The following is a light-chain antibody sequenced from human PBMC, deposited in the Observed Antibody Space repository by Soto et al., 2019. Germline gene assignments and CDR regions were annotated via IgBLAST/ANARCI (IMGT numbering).Light chain of an antibody. Sequence: DIQMTRSPSTLSASVGDRVTITCRASQSISSWLAWYQQKLGRAPRLLIYDASSLESGVPSRFSGSGYGTEFTLTISSLQPDDFATYYCQQYNTYSSLTFGGGTKVEIK. V-gene: IGKV1-5*01. CDR2: DAS. J-gene: IGKJ4*01. CDR3: QQYNTYSSLT. CDR1: QSISSW.